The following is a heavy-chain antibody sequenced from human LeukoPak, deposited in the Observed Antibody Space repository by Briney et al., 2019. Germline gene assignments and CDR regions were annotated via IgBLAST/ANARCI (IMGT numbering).Heavy chain of an antibody. CDR1: GFTFSSYA. D-gene: IGHD3-22*01. CDR2: ISGSGGGT. V-gene: IGHV3-23*01. CDR3: AKDIAYYYDSSGYYNY. Sequence: GGSLRLSCAASGFTFSSYAMSWVRQAPGKGLEWVSGISGSGGGTYYPDSVKGRFTISRDNSKNTLYLQMNSLRAEDTAVYYCAKDIAYYYDSSGYYNYWGQGTLVTVSS. J-gene: IGHJ4*02.